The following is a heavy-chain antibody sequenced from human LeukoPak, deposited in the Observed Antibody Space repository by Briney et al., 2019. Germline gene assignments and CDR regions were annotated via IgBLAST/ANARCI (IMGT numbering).Heavy chain of an antibody. Sequence: GGSLRLSCVASGFTFSDYYMTWIRQAPGKGLEWISYISGSGRTIFYADSVKGRFTISRDNSKNTLYLQMNSLRAEDTAVYYCAKDWGLWFYGGYEVQRPVGFLFDYWGQGTLVTVSS. CDR3: AKDWGLWFYGGYEVQRPVGFLFDY. CDR1: GFTFSDYY. CDR2: ISGSGRTI. J-gene: IGHJ4*02. D-gene: IGHD5-12*01. V-gene: IGHV3-11*01.